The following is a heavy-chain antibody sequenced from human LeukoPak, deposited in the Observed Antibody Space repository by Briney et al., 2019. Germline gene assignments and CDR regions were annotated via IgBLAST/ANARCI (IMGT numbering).Heavy chain of an antibody. V-gene: IGHV1-46*01. CDR3: ARDSSAMVTTDYYFDY. Sequence: ASVKVSCKASGYTFTSYYMHWVRQAPGQGLEWMGIINPSGGSTSYAQKFQGRVTMTRDTSTSTVYMELSSLRSEDTAVYYCARDSSAMVTTDYYFDYWGQGTLVTVSS. D-gene: IGHD5-18*01. CDR1: GYTFTSYY. J-gene: IGHJ4*02. CDR2: INPSGGST.